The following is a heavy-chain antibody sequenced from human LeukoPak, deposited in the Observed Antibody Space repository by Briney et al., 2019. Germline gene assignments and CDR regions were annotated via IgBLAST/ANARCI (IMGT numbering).Heavy chain of an antibody. CDR1: GFTFDDYA. D-gene: IGHD3-10*01. V-gene: IGHV3-9*03. CDR3: AKNRRRGYFGSGSNFDY. CDR2: ISWNSGSI. Sequence: PGRSLRLSCAASGFTFDDYAMHWVRQAPGKGLGWVSGISWNSGSIAYADSVKGRFTISRDNAKNSLYLQMNSLRAEDMAFYYCAKNRRRGYFGSGSNFDYWGQGTLVTVSS. J-gene: IGHJ4*02.